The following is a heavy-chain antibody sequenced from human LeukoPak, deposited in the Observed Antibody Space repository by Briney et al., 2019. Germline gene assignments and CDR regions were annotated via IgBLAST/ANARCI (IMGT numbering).Heavy chain of an antibody. Sequence: GGSLRLSCAASGLTFSTYGMHWVRQAPGKGLEWVAFIWYDGSNKYYEDSVKGRFTISRDNSKNTLYLQMNSLRAEDTAVYYCAREAGYCTNGVCYDLSFDYWGQGALVTVSS. J-gene: IGHJ4*02. CDR3: AREAGYCTNGVCYDLSFDY. D-gene: IGHD2-8*01. CDR2: IWYDGSNK. V-gene: IGHV3-33*01. CDR1: GLTFSTYG.